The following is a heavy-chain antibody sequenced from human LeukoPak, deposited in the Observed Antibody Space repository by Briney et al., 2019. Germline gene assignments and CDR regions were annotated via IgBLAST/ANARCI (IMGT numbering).Heavy chain of an antibody. CDR2: IKSKTDGGTT. J-gene: IGHJ4*02. Sequence: GGSLRLSCAASGFTFSNAWMSWVRQAPGKGLEWVGRIKSKTDGGTTDYAAPVKGRFTISRDDSKNTLYLQMNSLKTEDTAVYYCAKEADYSGYDYGDYWGQGTLVTVSS. D-gene: IGHD5-12*01. CDR3: AKEADYSGYDYGDY. CDR1: GFTFSNAW. V-gene: IGHV3-15*01.